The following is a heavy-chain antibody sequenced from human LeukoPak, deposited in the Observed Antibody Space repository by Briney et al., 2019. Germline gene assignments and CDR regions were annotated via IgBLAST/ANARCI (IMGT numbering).Heavy chain of an antibody. CDR2: IWYDGSNK. Sequence: AGRSLRLSCAASGFTFSSYGMHWVRQAPGKGLEWVAVIWYDGSNKYYADSVKGRFTISRDNSKNTLYLQMNSLRAEDTAVYYCARAISGCDEVGMDVWGQGTTVTVSS. CDR3: ARAISGCDEVGMDV. V-gene: IGHV3-33*01. D-gene: IGHD5-12*01. CDR1: GFTFSSYG. J-gene: IGHJ6*02.